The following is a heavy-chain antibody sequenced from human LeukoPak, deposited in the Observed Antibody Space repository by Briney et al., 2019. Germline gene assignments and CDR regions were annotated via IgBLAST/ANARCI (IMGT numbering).Heavy chain of an antibody. CDR1: GFRFSSYA. D-gene: IGHD1-7*01. CDR3: AKDERNWNYNLASQTYY. J-gene: IGHJ4*02. V-gene: IGHV3-23*01. CDR2: ISGSGVST. Sequence: GGSLRLSCAASGFRFSSYAMSWVRQAPGKGLEWVSAISGSGVSTYYADSVKGRFTVSRDNSKNTLYLQMSSLRAEDTAVYYCAKDERNWNYNLASQTYYWGQGTLVTVSS.